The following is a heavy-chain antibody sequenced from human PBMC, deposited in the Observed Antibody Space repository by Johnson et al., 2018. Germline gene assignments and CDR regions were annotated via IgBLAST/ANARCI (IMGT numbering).Heavy chain of an antibody. V-gene: IGHV3-33*06. Sequence: QVQLQESGGGVVQPGRSLRLSCAASGFTFSSYGMHWVRQAPGKGLEWVAVIWYDGSNKYYADSGKGRFTISRDNSKNTLYLQMNSLRAEDTAVYYCAKVPYSSSSHPQHWGKGTLVTVSS. D-gene: IGHD6-6*01. CDR3: AKVPYSSSSHPQH. CDR2: IWYDGSNK. J-gene: IGHJ1*01. CDR1: GFTFSSYG.